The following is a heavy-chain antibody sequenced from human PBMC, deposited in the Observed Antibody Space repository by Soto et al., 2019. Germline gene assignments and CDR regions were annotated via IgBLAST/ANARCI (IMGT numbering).Heavy chain of an antibody. J-gene: IGHJ4*02. CDR1: GGSISSSSSY. CDR2: IYYLGNT. CDR3: AGLYPYESSVYHLNY. Sequence: SETLSLTCTVSGGSISSSSSYWGWIRQPPGKGLEWVGSIYYLGNTYYNPSLGSRVTISVDTSKNQFSLKLRSVTAADTAVFYCAGLYPYESSVYHLNYWGQGALVTVPS. V-gene: IGHV4-39*01. D-gene: IGHD3-22*01.